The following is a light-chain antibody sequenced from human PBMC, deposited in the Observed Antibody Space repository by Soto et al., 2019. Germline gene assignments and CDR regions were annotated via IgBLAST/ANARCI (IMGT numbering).Light chain of an antibody. J-gene: IGKJ1*01. CDR3: QKYNSAPLT. CDR2: AAS. V-gene: IGKV1-27*01. CDR1: QGIGNY. Sequence: DIQMTQSPSSLSASLGDRVTITCRASQGIGNYLAWYQLQPGKVPKLLIYAASTLQSVVPSRFSGSGSGTDFTLTISSLQPEDVATYFCQKYNSAPLTVGQGTKVEI.